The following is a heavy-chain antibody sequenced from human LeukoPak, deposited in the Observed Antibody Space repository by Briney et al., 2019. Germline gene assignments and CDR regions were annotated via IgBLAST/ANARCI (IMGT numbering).Heavy chain of an antibody. CDR2: ISYDGSNK. CDR3: AREVNNWNHALLDY. J-gene: IGHJ4*02. D-gene: IGHD1-14*01. Sequence: GGSLRLSCAASGFTFSSYAMHWVRQAPGKGLEWVAVISYDGSNKYYADSVKGRFTISRDNSKNTLYLQMNSLRAEDTAVYYCAREVNNWNHALLDYWGQGTLVTVSS. V-gene: IGHV3-30-3*01. CDR1: GFTFSSYA.